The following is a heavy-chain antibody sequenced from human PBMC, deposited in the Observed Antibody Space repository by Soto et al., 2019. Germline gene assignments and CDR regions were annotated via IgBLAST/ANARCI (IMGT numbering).Heavy chain of an antibody. D-gene: IGHD3-22*01. CDR1: GFTVSSNY. CDR3: ASGSSDYYHNYFDY. J-gene: IGHJ4*02. CDR2: IYSGGST. V-gene: IGHV3-53*02. Sequence: EVQLVETGGGLIQPGGSLRLSCAASGFTVSSNYMSWVRQAPGKGLEWVSVIYSGGSTYYADSVKSRFTISRDNSKNTLYLQINSLRAEDTAVYYCASGSSDYYHNYFDYWGQGTLVTVSS.